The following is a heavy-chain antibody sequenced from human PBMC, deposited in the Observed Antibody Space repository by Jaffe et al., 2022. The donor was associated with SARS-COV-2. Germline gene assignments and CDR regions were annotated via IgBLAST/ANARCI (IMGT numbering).Heavy chain of an antibody. CDR1: GGSISSYY. CDR3: ARAERMGYSSV. J-gene: IGHJ4*02. CDR2: IYYSGST. Sequence: QVQLQESGPGLVKPSETLSLTCTVSGGSISSYYWSWIRQPPGKGLEWIGYIYYSGSTNYNPSLKSRVTISVDTSKNQFSLKLSSVTAADTAVYYCARAERMGYSSVWGQGTLVTVSS. D-gene: IGHD2-8*01. V-gene: IGHV4-59*01.